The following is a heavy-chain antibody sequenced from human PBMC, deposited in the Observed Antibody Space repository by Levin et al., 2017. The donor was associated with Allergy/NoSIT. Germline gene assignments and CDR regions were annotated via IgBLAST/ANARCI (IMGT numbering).Heavy chain of an antibody. CDR1: GYTFRVYG. J-gene: IGHJ3*02. D-gene: IGHD6-19*01. CDR3: ARDLGTGWYDNAFEI. CDR2: ISPNNGHT. Sequence: GESLKISCKASGYTFRVYGIIWVRQAPGEGLEWLGWISPNNGHTKVSHKVQGRVTMTTDASTTTAYLDIRRPTSDDSAVYYCARDLGTGWYDNAFEIWGQGTLVSVSS. V-gene: IGHV1-18*01.